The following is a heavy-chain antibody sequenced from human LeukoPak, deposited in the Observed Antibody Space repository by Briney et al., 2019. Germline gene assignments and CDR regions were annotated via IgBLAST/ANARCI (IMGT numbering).Heavy chain of an antibody. CDR3: AKPYSSRWSREVLGY. D-gene: IGHD3-10*01. Sequence: PGGPLRLSCAASGFTFSSYCMSGVRQAPGKGLEWVSVISGSGDDTYYGDSVKGRFTISRDNSKNTLYLQMNSLRAEDTAVYYCAKPYSSRWSREVLGYWGQGTLVTVSS. CDR1: GFTFSSYC. V-gene: IGHV3-23*01. CDR2: ISGSGDDT. J-gene: IGHJ4*02.